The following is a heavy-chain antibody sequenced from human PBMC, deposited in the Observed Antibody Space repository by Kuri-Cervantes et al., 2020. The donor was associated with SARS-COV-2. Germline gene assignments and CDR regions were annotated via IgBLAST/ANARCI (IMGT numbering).Heavy chain of an antibody. Sequence: LSLTCAASGFTFSSYGMHWVRQAPGKGLEWVAVIWYDGSNKYYADSVKGRFTISRDNSKNTLYLQMNSLRAEDTAVYYCARDIGYCSGGSCYGRVYYYYGMDVWGQGTTVTVSS. D-gene: IGHD2-15*01. CDR2: IWYDGSNK. J-gene: IGHJ6*02. CDR3: ARDIGYCSGGSCYGRVYYYYGMDV. V-gene: IGHV3-33*01. CDR1: GFTFSSYG.